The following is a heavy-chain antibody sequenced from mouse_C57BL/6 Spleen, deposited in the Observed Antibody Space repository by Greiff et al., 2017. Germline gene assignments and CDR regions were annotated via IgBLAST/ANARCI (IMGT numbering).Heavy chain of an antibody. CDR2: IWSGGST. V-gene: IGHV2-2*01. CDR3: ARKGDYGQTGLFDV. J-gene: IGHJ1*03. Sequence: QVQLQQSGPGLVQPSQSLSITCTVSGFSLTSYGVDWVRQSPGKGLEWLGVIWSGGSTDYNAAFISRLSISKDNSKSQVFFKMNSLQADDTAIYYCARKGDYGQTGLFDVWGTGTTVTVSS. CDR1: GFSLTSYG. D-gene: IGHD2-4*01.